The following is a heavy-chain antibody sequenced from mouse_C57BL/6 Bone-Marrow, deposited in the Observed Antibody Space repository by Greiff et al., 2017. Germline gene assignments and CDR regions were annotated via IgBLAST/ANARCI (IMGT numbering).Heavy chain of an antibody. CDR3: ARQRLRKSGYGMDY. D-gene: IGHD1-1*01. CDR1: GYTFTSYG. J-gene: IGHJ4*01. CDR2: IYPRSGNT. V-gene: IGHV1-81*01. Sequence: QVQLQQSGAELARPGASVKLSCKASGYTFTSYGISWVKQRTGQGLEWIGEIYPRSGNTYYTEKFKGKATLTADKSSSTAYMELRSLTSEHSAVNFGARQRLRKSGYGMDYWGQGTSVTVSS.